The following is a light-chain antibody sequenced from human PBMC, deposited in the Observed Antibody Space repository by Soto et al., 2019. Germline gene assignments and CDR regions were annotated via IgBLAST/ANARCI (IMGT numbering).Light chain of an antibody. J-gene: IGKJ2*01. CDR3: QHYGRSRYT. Sequence: EIVLTQSPGTLSLSLGERGTLSCRASQSVSSSYLAWYQQKPGQAPRLLIYGASSRATGIPDRFSGSGSGTDITLTISRLEPEDFAVYYCQHYGRSRYTFGQGTKLEIK. CDR2: GAS. V-gene: IGKV3-20*01. CDR1: QSVSSSY.